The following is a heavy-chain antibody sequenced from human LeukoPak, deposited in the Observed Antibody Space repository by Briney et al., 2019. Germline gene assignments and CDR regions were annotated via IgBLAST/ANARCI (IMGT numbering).Heavy chain of an antibody. CDR1: GGIFSSYA. J-gene: IGHJ4*02. CDR3: ARGCNSASCSFDS. Sequence: SVKVSCKASGGIFSSYAVSWVRQAPGQGLEWMGRIIPFLGTTNYAQRFQGRVTITTDESTSTAYMELSGPRSDDTAVYYCARGCNSASCSFDSWGQGTLVTVSS. CDR2: IIPFLGTT. V-gene: IGHV1-69*11. D-gene: IGHD2-2*01.